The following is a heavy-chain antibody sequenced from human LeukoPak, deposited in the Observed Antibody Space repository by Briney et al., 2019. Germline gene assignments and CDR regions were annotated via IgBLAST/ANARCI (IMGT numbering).Heavy chain of an antibody. CDR2: IYSDGTT. D-gene: IGHD4-17*01. CDR3: ARATVTRFDH. V-gene: IGHV3-53*01. CDR1: EFTFSGNY. Sequence: GGSLRLSCEVSEFTFSGNYMTWIRQSPGKGLEWVSTIYSDGTTFYADSVKGRFTISRDSSKNTVYLQMNNLRAEDTAVYYCARATVTRFDHWGQGTLVTVSS. J-gene: IGHJ4*02.